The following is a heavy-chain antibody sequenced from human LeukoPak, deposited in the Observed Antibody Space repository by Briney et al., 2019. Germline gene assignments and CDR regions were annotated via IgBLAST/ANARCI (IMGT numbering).Heavy chain of an antibody. CDR3: AVTYYYDSSGYFLFDY. CDR1: GGSISSSSYY. CDR2: IYYSGST. V-gene: IGHV4-39*01. D-gene: IGHD3-22*01. J-gene: IGHJ4*02. Sequence: SETLSLTCTVSGGSISSSSYYWGWVRQPPGKGLEWIGSIYYSGSTYYNPSLKSRVTISVDTSKNQFSLKLSSVTAADTAVYYCAVTYYYDSSGYFLFDYWGQGTLVTVSP.